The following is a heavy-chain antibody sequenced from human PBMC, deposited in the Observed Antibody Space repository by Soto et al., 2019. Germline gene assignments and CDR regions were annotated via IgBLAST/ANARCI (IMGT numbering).Heavy chain of an antibody. CDR3: AKAGAYNYGSYFDY. J-gene: IGHJ4*02. V-gene: IGHV3-43*01. Sequence: PGESLRLSCSASVFTFEEYTMQRVRQAPGKGLEWVSLISWDGGITYYADSVKGRFTISRDNSKNSLYLQMNSLTTEDTALYYCAKAGAYNYGSYFDYWGEGTLVTVSS. CDR2: ISWDGGIT. D-gene: IGHD5-18*01. CDR1: VFTFEEYT.